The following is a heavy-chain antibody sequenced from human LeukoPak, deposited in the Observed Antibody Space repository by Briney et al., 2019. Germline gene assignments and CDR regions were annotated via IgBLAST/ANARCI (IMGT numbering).Heavy chain of an antibody. CDR3: ARQRYGSGSYSFGY. Sequence: GESLKISCEASGYSFTSYWIGWVRQMPGKGLEWMVIIFPGDSDTRYSPSFQGQVTISADKSISTAYLQWSSLKASDTATYYCARQRYGSGSYSFGYWGQGTLVTVSS. CDR1: GYSFTSYW. D-gene: IGHD3-10*01. J-gene: IGHJ4*02. V-gene: IGHV5-51*01. CDR2: IFPGDSDT.